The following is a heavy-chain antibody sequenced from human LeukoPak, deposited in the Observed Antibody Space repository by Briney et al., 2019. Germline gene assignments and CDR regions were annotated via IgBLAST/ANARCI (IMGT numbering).Heavy chain of an antibody. V-gene: IGHV3-9*01. CDR2: ISWNSGSI. J-gene: IGHJ4*03. CDR1: GFTFDDYA. D-gene: IGHD2/OR15-2a*01. CDR3: AKARGEYYFDY. Sequence: GRSLRLSCAASGFTFDDYAMHWVRQAPGKGLEWVSGISWNSGSIGYADSVKGRFTISRDNAKNSLYLQMNSLRAEDTALYYCAKARGEYYFDYWGQGTTVTVSS.